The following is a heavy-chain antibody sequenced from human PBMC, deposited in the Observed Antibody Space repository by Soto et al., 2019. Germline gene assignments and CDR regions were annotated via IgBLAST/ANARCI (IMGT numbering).Heavy chain of an antibody. CDR2: IYSGGST. CDR1: GFTVSSNY. Sequence: PGGSLRLSCAASGFTVSSNYMSWVRQAPGKGLEWVSVIYSGGSTYYADSVKGRFTISRDNSKNTLYLQMNSLRAEDTAVYYCARDSSGWYSFDYWGQGTLVTGSS. J-gene: IGHJ4*02. CDR3: ARDSSGWYSFDY. D-gene: IGHD6-19*01. V-gene: IGHV3-53*01.